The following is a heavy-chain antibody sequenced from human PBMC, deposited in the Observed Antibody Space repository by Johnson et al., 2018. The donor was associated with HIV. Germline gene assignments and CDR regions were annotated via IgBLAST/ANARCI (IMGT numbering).Heavy chain of an antibody. V-gene: IGHV3-33*06. CDR1: GFTFSSYA. Sequence: VQLVESGGGLVQPGGSLRLSCAASGFTFSSYAMHWVRQAPGKGLEWVAVIWYDGSNKYYADSVKGRFTISRDNSKNTLYLQMNSLRAEDTAVYYCAKEQLLRAFDSWGQGTMVTVSS. CDR3: AKEQLLRAFDS. CDR2: IWYDGSNK. J-gene: IGHJ3*02. D-gene: IGHD2-15*01.